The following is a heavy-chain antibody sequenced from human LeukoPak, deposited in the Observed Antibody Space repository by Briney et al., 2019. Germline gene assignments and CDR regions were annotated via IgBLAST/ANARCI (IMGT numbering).Heavy chain of an antibody. CDR3: ARDQEGFDY. J-gene: IGHJ4*02. CDR2: MNPNSGNT. CDR1: GYTFINYD. Sequence: APVKVSCKASGYTFINYDINWVRQTTGQGLEWIGWMNPNSGNTGYAQKFQGRVTVTRDTSTSTVHMELSGLRSEDTAVYYCARDQEGFDYWGQGTLVTVSS. V-gene: IGHV1-8*01.